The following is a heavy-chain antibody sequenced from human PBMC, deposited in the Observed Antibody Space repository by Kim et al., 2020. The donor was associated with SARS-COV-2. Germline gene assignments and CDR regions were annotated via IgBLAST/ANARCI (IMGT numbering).Heavy chain of an antibody. CDR2: IIPILGIA. V-gene: IGHV1-69*04. CDR1: GGTFSSYA. Sequence: SVKVSCKASGGTFSSYAISWVRQAPGQGLEWMGRIIPILGIANYAQKFQGRVTITADKSTSTAYMELSSLRSEDTAVYYCAREWGAARPGYYYGMDVWGQGTTVTVSS. CDR3: AREWGAARPGYYYGMDV. D-gene: IGHD6-6*01. J-gene: IGHJ6*02.